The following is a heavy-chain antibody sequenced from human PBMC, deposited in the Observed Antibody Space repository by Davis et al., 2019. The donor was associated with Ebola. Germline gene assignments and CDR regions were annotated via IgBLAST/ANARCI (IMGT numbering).Heavy chain of an antibody. CDR1: GYTFTSYG. CDR3: AGFSNYYDSSGYQTAYYYYGMDV. D-gene: IGHD3-22*01. J-gene: IGHJ6*02. CDR2: ISAYNGNT. Sequence: ASVKVSCKASGYTFTSYGISWVRQAPGQGLEWMGWISAYNGNTKYAHKVQGRVTMTTDTSTSTAYMELRRLRSDDTAVYYCAGFSNYYDSSGYQTAYYYYGMDVWGQGTTVTVSS. V-gene: IGHV1-18*04.